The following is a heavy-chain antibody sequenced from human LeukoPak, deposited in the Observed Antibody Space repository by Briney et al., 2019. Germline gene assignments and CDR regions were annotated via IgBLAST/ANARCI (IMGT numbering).Heavy chain of an antibody. Sequence: PGGSLRLSCAASGFTFSSYSMSWVRQAPGKGLEWVSGINWNGGSTGYADSVKGRFTISRDNAKNSLYLQMNSLRAEDTALYYCARGASENNWNSAYYYYYYMDVWGKGTTVTVSS. CDR2: INWNGGST. V-gene: IGHV3-20*04. D-gene: IGHD1-20*01. CDR1: GFTFSSYS. J-gene: IGHJ6*03. CDR3: ARGASENNWNSAYYYYYYMDV.